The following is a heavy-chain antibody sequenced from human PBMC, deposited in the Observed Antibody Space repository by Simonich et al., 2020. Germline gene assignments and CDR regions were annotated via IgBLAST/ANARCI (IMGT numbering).Heavy chain of an antibody. Sequence: QVQLVQSGAEVKKPGASVKVSCKASGYTFTGYYMHWVRQAPGQGLEGMGRINHTSGGTNYAQKCQCRVTMTRDTAISTAYMELSRLRSDDTAVYYCARELKGVPVGWGSQIDIWGQGTMVTVSS. J-gene: IGHJ3*02. CDR3: ARELKGVPVGWGSQIDI. V-gene: IGHV1-2*06. CDR2: INHTSGGT. CDR1: GYTFTGYY. D-gene: IGHD6-19*01.